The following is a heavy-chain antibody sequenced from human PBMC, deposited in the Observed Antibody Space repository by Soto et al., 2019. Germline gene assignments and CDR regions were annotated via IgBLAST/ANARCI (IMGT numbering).Heavy chain of an antibody. J-gene: IGHJ5*02. CDR1: GFGFSSYW. V-gene: IGHV3-7*01. D-gene: IGHD2-15*01. CDR2: INQNGNEI. CDR3: ATYNMRPGGNHWFDP. Sequence: GGSLRLSCTASGFGFSSYWMNWVRQAPGKGLEWVANINQNGNEIYYVDSVRGRFSISRDNAQNSLYLQMNNLGADDTAVYYCATYNMRPGGNHWFDPWGQGTLVTVSS.